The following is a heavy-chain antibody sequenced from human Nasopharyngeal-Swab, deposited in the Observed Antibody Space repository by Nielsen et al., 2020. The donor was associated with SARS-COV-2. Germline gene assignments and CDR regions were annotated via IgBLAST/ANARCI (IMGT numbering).Heavy chain of an antibody. CDR2: LDPEDGET. CDR3: AIADYGGNWILGGMDV. D-gene: IGHD4-23*01. V-gene: IGHV1-24*01. J-gene: IGHJ6*02. Sequence: WVRQAPGQGLEWMGGLDPEDGETIYAQKFQGRVTMTEDTSTDTAYMELSSLRSEDTAVYYCAIADYGGNWILGGMDVWGQGTTVTVSS.